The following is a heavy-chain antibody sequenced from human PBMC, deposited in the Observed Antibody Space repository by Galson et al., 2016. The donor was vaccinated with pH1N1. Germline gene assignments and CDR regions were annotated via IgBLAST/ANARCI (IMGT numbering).Heavy chain of an antibody. D-gene: IGHD2-21*02. CDR3: ASSIPVTALDAFDL. Sequence: SETLSLTCAVSGYSIISGYYWGWVRQPPGKGLELIGSIFHSGSTYYNPSLKSRVTISVDTSRNQFSLTLSSVTAADTALYYCASSIPVTALDAFDLWGQGTMVTVSS. CDR1: GYSIISGYY. J-gene: IGHJ3*01. V-gene: IGHV4-38-2*01. CDR2: IFHSGST.